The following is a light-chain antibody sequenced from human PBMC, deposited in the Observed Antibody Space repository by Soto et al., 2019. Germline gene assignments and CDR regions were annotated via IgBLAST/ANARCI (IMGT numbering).Light chain of an antibody. CDR2: AAS. CDR1: EGISTY. Sequence: DIQLTQSPSFLSASVGDRVTITCRASEGISTYLAWYQQSPGKAPTLLIYAASTLQSGVPSRFSGSGSWTEFTLTISSLQPEDFATYYCQQLYSYPHTFGGGTKVEIK. CDR3: QQLYSYPHT. V-gene: IGKV1-9*01. J-gene: IGKJ4*01.